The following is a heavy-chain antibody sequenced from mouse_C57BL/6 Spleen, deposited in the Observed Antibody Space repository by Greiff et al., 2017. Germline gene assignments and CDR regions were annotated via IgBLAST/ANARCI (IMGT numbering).Heavy chain of an antibody. CDR2: INPNNGGT. J-gene: IGHJ2*01. Sequence: EVQLQQSGPELVKPGASVKISCKASGYTFTDYYMNWVKQSHGKSLEWIGDINPNNGGTSYNQKFKGKATLTGDKSSSTAYMELRSLTSEDSAVYYCARGGSRVFFDYWGQGTTRTVSS. V-gene: IGHV1-26*01. CDR3: ARGGSRVFFDY. D-gene: IGHD1-1*01. CDR1: GYTFTDYY.